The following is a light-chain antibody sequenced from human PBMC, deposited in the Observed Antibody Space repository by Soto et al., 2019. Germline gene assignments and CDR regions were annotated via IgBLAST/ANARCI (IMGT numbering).Light chain of an antibody. CDR1: SSDFGDYDY. CDR3: SSYTGSSTLV. CDR2: EVS. Sequence: QSALTQPASVSGSPGQSITISCTGTSSDFGDYDYVSWYLQHPGKVPKLMIYEVSNQPSGVSNRFSGSKSGNTASLTISGLQAEDEADYYCSSYTGSSTLVFGTGTKLTVL. J-gene: IGLJ1*01. V-gene: IGLV2-14*01.